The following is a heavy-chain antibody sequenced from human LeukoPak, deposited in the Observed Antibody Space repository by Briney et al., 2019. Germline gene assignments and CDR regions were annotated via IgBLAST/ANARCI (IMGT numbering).Heavy chain of an antibody. J-gene: IGHJ4*02. D-gene: IGHD5-24*01. CDR2: INPNSGGT. CDR1: GYTFTGYY. CDR3: AREIGGGYNNLDY. V-gene: IGHV1-2*02. Sequence: VASVKVSCKASGYTFTGYYMHWVRQAPGQGLEWMGWINPNSGGTNYAQKFQGRVTITADKSTSTAYMELSSLRSEDTAVYYCAREIGGGYNNLDYWGQGTLVTVSS.